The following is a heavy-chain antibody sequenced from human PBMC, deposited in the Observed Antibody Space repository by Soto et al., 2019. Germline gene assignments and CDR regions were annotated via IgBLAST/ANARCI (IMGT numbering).Heavy chain of an antibody. V-gene: IGHV3-30-3*01. CDR3: XXGLGFXXXXDDP. J-gene: IGHJ5*02. CDR1: GFTFSSYA. Sequence: QVQLVESGGGVVQPGRSLRLSCAASGFTFSSYAMHWVRQAPGKGXEWVAVISYDGSNKYYAYSVKGRFTISRDNSKXXXXXXXXXXXXXXXXXXXXXXGLGFXXXXDDPWGQGTLVTVSS. D-gene: IGHD1-26*01. CDR2: ISYDGSNK.